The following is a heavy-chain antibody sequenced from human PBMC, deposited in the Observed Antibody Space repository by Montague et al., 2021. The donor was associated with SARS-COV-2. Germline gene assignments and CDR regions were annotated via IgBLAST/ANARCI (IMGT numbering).Heavy chain of an antibody. V-gene: IGHV4-4*02. CDR1: GDSISTDNC. J-gene: IGHJ4*02. D-gene: IGHD1-26*01. CDR2: IYHTGST. Sequence: SETLSLTCSVSGDSISTDNCWTWFRLPPGKGLEWVVEIYHTGSTTYKPSLKSRVSMLVDKSWNQLSLRLTSVTAADTAIFYCARKGSGRTDLAYWGQGTLVTVSS. CDR3: ARKGSGRTDLAY.